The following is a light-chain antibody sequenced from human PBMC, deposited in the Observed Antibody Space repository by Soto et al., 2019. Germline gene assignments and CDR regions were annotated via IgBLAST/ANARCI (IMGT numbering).Light chain of an antibody. Sequence: DLQMTQSPSTLSASVGDRVTITCRASQSISSWLAWYQQKPGKAPKLLISKASSLESGVPSRFSGSGSGTEFTLTISSLQPDDFATYYCQQYNSYRAFGQGTKVDI. CDR3: QQYNSYRA. CDR2: KAS. CDR1: QSISSW. J-gene: IGKJ1*01. V-gene: IGKV1-5*03.